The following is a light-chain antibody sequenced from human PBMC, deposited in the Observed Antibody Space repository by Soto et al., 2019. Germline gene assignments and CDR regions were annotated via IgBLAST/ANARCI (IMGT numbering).Light chain of an antibody. CDR2: GAS. CDR1: QSVSSSY. J-gene: IGKJ4*01. V-gene: IGKV3-20*01. Sequence: EIVLTQSPGTLSLSPGERATLSCRASQSVSSSYLAWYQQKPGQAPRLLIYGASNRATGIPDRFSGSGSGRDFTLTISRLEPEDFAVYYCQQYGSSPWLTFGGGTKVEI. CDR3: QQYGSSPWLT.